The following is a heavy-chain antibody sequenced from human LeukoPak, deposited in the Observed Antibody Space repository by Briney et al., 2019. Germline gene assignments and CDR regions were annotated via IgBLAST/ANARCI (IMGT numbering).Heavy chain of an antibody. CDR3: GGGGGGQWGYFDY. D-gene: IGHD3-16*01. CDR1: GYTFTTNG. Sequence: ASVKVSCKASGYTFTTNGIIWVRQAPGQGLEWMGWISAKNGNTNYAQNLQGRVTMTSDTSTSTAYMELRSLRSDDTAVDYCGGGGGGQWGYFDYWGQGTLVTVSS. CDR2: ISAKNGNT. J-gene: IGHJ4*02. V-gene: IGHV1-18*04.